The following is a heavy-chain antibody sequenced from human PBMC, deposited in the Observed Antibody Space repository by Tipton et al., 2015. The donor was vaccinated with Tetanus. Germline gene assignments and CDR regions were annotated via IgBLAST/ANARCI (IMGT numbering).Heavy chain of an antibody. CDR1: GGSISSGGYY. D-gene: IGHD1-26*01. J-gene: IGHJ4*02. CDR3: ARDQARGARGWNYFDY. V-gene: IGHV4-31*03. Sequence: LVKPTQTLSLTCSVSGGSISSGGYYWSWIRQHPGKGLEWIGDIYNSGSTYYNPSLESRVTISVDTSKNQFSLKLNSVTAADTAVYYCARDQARGARGWNYFDYWGQGSLVTVSS. CDR2: IYNSGST.